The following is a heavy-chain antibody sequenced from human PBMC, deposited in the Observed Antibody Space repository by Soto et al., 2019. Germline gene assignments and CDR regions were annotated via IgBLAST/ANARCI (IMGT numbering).Heavy chain of an antibody. CDR1: GGSISSGGYY. V-gene: IGHV4-31*03. J-gene: IGHJ6*03. Sequence: SETLSLTCTVSGGSISSGGYYWSWIRQHPGKGLEWIGYIYYSGSTYYNPSLKSRVTISVDTSKNQFSLKLSSVTAADTAIYYCARGVSNYDFWSGYSHYYYYMDVWGKGTTVTVSS. D-gene: IGHD3-3*01. CDR2: IYYSGST. CDR3: ARGVSNYDFWSGYSHYYYYMDV.